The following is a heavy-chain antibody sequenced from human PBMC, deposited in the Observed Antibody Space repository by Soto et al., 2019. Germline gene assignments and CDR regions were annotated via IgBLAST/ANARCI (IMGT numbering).Heavy chain of an antibody. Sequence: QVQLVQSGPEVKKPGSSVRVSCKASGDAFNTYTISWLRQAPGQGLEWMGRIIPLLGTADYARKFQGRVTITADTSTKTSFMDVRSMSSEDTAVYYGGRANSGSNQGLDSWGQGTLVTVSS. CDR3: GRANSGSNQGLDS. CDR1: GDAFNTYT. CDR2: IIPLLGTA. J-gene: IGHJ4*02. D-gene: IGHD1-26*01. V-gene: IGHV1-69*08.